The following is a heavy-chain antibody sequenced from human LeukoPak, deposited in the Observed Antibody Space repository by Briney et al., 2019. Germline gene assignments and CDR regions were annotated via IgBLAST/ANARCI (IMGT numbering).Heavy chain of an antibody. Sequence: QPGGTLRLSCVASGFTFSDHYMDWVRQAPGKGLEWVGRSGNKANSYTTDYAASVKGRFTISRDDSKNSLHLQMDSLKADDTAVYYCSRDGGAETDDHYFDYWGQGILVTVSS. D-gene: IGHD2-15*01. CDR1: GFTFSDHY. V-gene: IGHV3-72*01. CDR3: SRDGGAETDDHYFDY. CDR2: SGNKANSYTT. J-gene: IGHJ4*02.